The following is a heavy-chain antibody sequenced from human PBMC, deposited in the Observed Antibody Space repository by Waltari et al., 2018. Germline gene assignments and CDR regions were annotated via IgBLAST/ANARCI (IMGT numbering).Heavy chain of an antibody. D-gene: IGHD3-22*01. CDR3: ARGPPSVDSSGYYSNWFDP. CDR1: GFTFSSYA. J-gene: IGHJ5*02. Sequence: QVQLVESGGGVVQPGRSLRLSCAASGFTFSSYAMHGVRQAPGKGLEWVAVISYDGSNKYYADSVKGRFTISRDNSKNTLYLQMNSLRAEDTAVYYCARGPPSVDSSGYYSNWFDPWGQGTLVTVSS. V-gene: IGHV3-30-3*01. CDR2: ISYDGSNK.